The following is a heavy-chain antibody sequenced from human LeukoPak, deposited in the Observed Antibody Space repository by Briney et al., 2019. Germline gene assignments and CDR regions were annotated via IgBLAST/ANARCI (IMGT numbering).Heavy chain of an antibody. CDR3: AKSSFQQLAPLDY. Sequence: GGSLRLSCAASGFTVSSNYMSWVRQAPGKGLEWVSVIYSGGSTYYADSVKGRFTISRDNSKNTLYLQMNSLRAEDTAVYYCAKSSFQQLAPLDYWGQGTLVTVSS. D-gene: IGHD6-13*01. J-gene: IGHJ4*02. CDR2: IYSGGST. V-gene: IGHV3-53*01. CDR1: GFTVSSNY.